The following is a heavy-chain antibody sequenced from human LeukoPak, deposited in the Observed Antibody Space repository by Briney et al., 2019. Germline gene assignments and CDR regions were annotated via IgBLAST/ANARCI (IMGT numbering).Heavy chain of an antibody. CDR2: VHLDGRT. V-gene: IGHV4-4*02. Sequence: SETLSLTCGVSGGSVSSTNWWTWIRQPPGKGLEWIGEVHLDGRTNFNPSLKSRLTMSVDLSENHVSLKLTSVTATDTAVYYCAREGGFYRPLDYSGQGTLVTVSS. CDR3: AREGGFYRPLDY. CDR1: GGSVSSTNW. J-gene: IGHJ4*02. D-gene: IGHD6-25*01.